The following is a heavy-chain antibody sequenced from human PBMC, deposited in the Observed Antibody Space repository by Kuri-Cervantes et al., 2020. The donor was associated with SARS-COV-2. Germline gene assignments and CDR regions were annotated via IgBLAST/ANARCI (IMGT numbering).Heavy chain of an antibody. V-gene: IGHV3-23*01. CDR1: GFTFSSYA. J-gene: IGHJ6*02. CDR3: AKYILTGYYPRPSYYGMDV. Sequence: LSLTCAASGFTFSSYAMSWVRQAPGKGLEWVSAISGSGGSTYYADSVKGRFTISRDNSKNTLYLQMSSLRAEDTAVYYCAKYILTGYYPRPSYYGMDVWGQGTTVTVSS. CDR2: ISGSGGST. D-gene: IGHD3-9*01.